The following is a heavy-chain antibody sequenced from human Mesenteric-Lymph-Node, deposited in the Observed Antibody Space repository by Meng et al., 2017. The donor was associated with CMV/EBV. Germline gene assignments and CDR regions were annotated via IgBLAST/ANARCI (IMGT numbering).Heavy chain of an antibody. CDR2: TYCRSNWYN. J-gene: IGHJ4*02. D-gene: IGHD1-1*01. CDR1: GDSVSSHSAA. CDR3: AREGILETLGY. V-gene: IGHV6-1*01. Sequence: IPGDSVSSHSAAWTWSRQSPSRGLEWLGRTYCRSNWYNNYALSLTSRISINPATSKNQFFLQLNSVTPDDTAVYYCAREGILETLGYWGQGTLVTVSS.